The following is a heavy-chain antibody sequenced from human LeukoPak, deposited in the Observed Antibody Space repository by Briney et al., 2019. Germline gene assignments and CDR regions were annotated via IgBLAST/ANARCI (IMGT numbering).Heavy chain of an antibody. Sequence: GGSLRLSCAASGFTFSSSGMHWVRQAPGKGLEWVAFIRYDGSIQYYADSVKGRFTLSRDNSKNTLYLQMNSLRPEDTAVYYCAKDKSYFDSTGYRYFDYWGQETLVTVSS. V-gene: IGHV3-30*02. J-gene: IGHJ4*02. CDR3: AKDKSYFDSTGYRYFDY. D-gene: IGHD3-22*01. CDR2: IRYDGSIQ. CDR1: GFTFSSSG.